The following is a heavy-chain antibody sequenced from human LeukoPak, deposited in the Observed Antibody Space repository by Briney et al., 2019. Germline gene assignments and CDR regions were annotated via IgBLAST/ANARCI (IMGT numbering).Heavy chain of an antibody. D-gene: IGHD2-2*01. Sequence: LSLTCTVSGGSIKGGGYYWSWIRQHPGKGLEWIGYIYYSGSTNYNPSLKSRVTMSVDTSKNQFSLKVTSLTDADTAVFYCARGSTRFDQWGQGILVTVSS. CDR3: ARGSTRFDQ. CDR2: IYYSGST. CDR1: GGSIKGGGYY. J-gene: IGHJ4*02. V-gene: IGHV4-31*03.